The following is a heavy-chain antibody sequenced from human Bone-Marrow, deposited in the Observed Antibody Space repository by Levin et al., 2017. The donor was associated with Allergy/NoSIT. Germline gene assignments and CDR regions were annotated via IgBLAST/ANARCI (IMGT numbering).Heavy chain of an antibody. CDR3: ASLALGLTYYYGSGSYLFDY. V-gene: IGHV3-30-3*01. J-gene: IGHJ4*02. D-gene: IGHD3-10*01. CDR1: GFTFSSYA. CDR2: ISYDGSNK. Sequence: GGSLRLSCAASGFTFSSYAMHWVRQAPGKGLEWVAVISYDGSNKYYADSVKGRFTISRDNSKNTLYLQMNSLRAEDTAVYYCASLALGLTYYYGSGSYLFDYWGQGTLVTVSS.